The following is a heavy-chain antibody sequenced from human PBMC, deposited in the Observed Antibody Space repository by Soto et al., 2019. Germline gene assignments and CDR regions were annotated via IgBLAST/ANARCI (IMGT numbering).Heavy chain of an antibody. D-gene: IGHD3-16*02. CDR1: GYTYASYG. V-gene: IGHV1-18*01. Sequence: GAPVKASCKASGYTYASYGMSWVRQANEQGLEWMGWISAYNGNTNYAQKLQGRVTMTTDTSTSTAYMELRSLRSDDTAVYYCARVQEAYDYIWGSYRYLDYWGQGTLVTVSS. J-gene: IGHJ4*02. CDR3: ARVQEAYDYIWGSYRYLDY. CDR2: ISAYNGNT.